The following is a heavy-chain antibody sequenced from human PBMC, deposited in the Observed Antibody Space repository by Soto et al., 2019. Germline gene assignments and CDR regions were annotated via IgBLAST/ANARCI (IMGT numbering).Heavy chain of an antibody. CDR2: ISSSSSYI. D-gene: IGHD4-17*01. Sequence: GSLRLSCAASGFTFSSYSMNWVRQAPGKGLEWVSSISSSSSYIYYADSVKGRFTISRDNAKNSLYLQMNSLRAEDTAVYYCARDLPRDYVYYYYGMDVWGQGTTVTVSS. J-gene: IGHJ6*02. CDR1: GFTFSSYS. V-gene: IGHV3-21*01. CDR3: ARDLPRDYVYYYYGMDV.